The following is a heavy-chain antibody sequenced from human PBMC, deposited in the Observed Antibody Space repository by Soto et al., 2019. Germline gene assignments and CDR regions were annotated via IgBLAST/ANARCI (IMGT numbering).Heavy chain of an antibody. J-gene: IGHJ6*03. CDR3: ARLTGGAVYYYYMDV. CDR2: IYYSGST. CDR1: GGSISSGGYY. Sequence: QVQLQESGPGLVKPSQTLSLTCTVSGGSISSGGYYWSWIRQHPGKGLEWIGYIYYSGSTYYNPSLKSRVTISVETSKNQFSLKLSSGTAADTAVYYCARLTGGAVYYYYMDVWGKGTTVTVSS. D-gene: IGHD3-16*01. V-gene: IGHV4-31*03.